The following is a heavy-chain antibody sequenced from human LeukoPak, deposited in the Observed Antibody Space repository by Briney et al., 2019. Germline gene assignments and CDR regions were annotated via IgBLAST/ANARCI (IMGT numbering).Heavy chain of an antibody. CDR3: AKFFGKSWGNQNAFDI. CDR1: EFTFSSYA. Sequence: GGSLRLSCAASEFTFSSYAMSWVRQAPGKGLEWVSALSGSGGSTYYADSVKGRFTISRDNSKNTLYLQMNSLRAEDTAVYYCAKFFGKSWGNQNAFDIWGQGTMVTVSS. CDR2: LSGSGGST. J-gene: IGHJ3*02. V-gene: IGHV3-23*01. D-gene: IGHD6-13*01.